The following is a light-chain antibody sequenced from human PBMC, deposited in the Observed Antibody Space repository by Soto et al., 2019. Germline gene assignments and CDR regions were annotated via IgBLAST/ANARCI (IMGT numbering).Light chain of an antibody. Sequence: QSVLTQPPSVSGAPGQWVTISCTGNNSNLGAGYDVHGYQQLPGAAPKLVIFGNRNRPSGVPERFSGSKSGTSASLAITGLQAEDEADYYCQAYDYSLTAFVFGGGTKLTVL. CDR1: NSNLGAGYD. CDR2: GNR. J-gene: IGLJ3*02. V-gene: IGLV1-40*01. CDR3: QAYDYSLTAFV.